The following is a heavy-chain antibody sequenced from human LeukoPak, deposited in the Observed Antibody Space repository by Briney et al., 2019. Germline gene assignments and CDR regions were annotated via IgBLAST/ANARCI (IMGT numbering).Heavy chain of an antibody. J-gene: IGHJ2*01. CDR1: GGSLSSYY. D-gene: IGHD3-22*01. V-gene: IGHV4-4*07. CDR3: ARRVKHRGGSVYPPHWYFDL. CDR2: IYTSGST. Sequence: SETLSLTCTVSGGSLSSYYWSWMRQPAGEGLEWIGRIYTSGSTNYNPSLKSRVTMSVDTSKNQFSLKLSSVTAADTAVYYCARRVKHRGGSVYPPHWYFDLWGRGTLVTVSS.